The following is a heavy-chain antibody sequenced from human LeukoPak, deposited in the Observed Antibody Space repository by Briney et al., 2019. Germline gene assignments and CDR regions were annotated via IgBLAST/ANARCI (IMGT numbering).Heavy chain of an antibody. CDR2: IIPLFGTA. Sequence: GASVKVSCKASGGTFSSYPVGWVRQAPGQGLEWMGRIIPLFGTANYAQKFEGRVTISADEPTGTAYMELTSLRSEDTAVYYCTRDSWSQIDHYYYMDVWGKGTTVIVSS. J-gene: IGHJ6*03. CDR1: GGTFSSYP. CDR3: TRDSWSQIDHYYYMDV. D-gene: IGHD2-8*02. V-gene: IGHV1-69*13.